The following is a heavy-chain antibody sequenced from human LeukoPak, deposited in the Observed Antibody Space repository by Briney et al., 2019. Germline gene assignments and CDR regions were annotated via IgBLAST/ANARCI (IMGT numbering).Heavy chain of an antibody. CDR3: ARGDTYYDILSENWFDP. CDR2: ISYDGSNK. V-gene: IGHV3-30*01. CDR1: GFTFSSYA. D-gene: IGHD3-9*01. Sequence: GRSLRLSCAASGFTFSSYAMHWVRQAPGKGLEWVAVISYDGSNKYYADSVKGRFTISRDNSKNTLYLQMNSLRAEDTAVYYCARGDTYYDILSENWFDPCGQGTLVTVSS. J-gene: IGHJ5*02.